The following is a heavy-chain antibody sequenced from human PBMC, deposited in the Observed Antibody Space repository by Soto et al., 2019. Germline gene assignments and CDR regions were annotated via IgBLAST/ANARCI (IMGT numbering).Heavy chain of an antibody. Sequence: PSETLSLTCAVYGGSFSGSYWSWIRQPPGKGLEWIGEINHSGSTNYNPSLKSRVTISVDTSKNQFSLKLSSVTAADSAVYYCARGDQNNSNTFAYWGQGTLVTVSA. CDR3: ARGDQNNSNTFAY. CDR2: INHSGST. CDR1: GGSFSGSY. J-gene: IGHJ4*02. V-gene: IGHV4-34*01. D-gene: IGHD6-13*01.